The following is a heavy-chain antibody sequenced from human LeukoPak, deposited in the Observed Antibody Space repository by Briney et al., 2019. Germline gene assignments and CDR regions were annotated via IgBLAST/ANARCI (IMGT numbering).Heavy chain of an antibody. CDR3: ARLSGYSSWYHYFDS. V-gene: IGHV5-51*01. Sequence: GESLKISCKGSGRSFTSYWIGWVRQMPGKDLEWMGIIYPGDSGTRYSPSFQGQVTISIDKSISTAYLHWSSLKASDTAMYYCARLSGYSSWYHYFDSWGQGTLVTVSS. CDR1: GRSFTSYW. CDR2: IYPGDSGT. J-gene: IGHJ4*02. D-gene: IGHD5-18*01.